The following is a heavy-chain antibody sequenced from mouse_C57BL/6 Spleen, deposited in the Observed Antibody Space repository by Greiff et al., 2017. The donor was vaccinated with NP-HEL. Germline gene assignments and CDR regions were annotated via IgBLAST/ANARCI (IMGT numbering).Heavy chain of an antibody. CDR1: GYTFTDYY. V-gene: IGHV1-19*01. Sequence: EVQGVESGPVLVKPGASVKMSCKASGYTFTDYYMNWVKQSHGKSLEWIGVINPYNGDITYNQKFKGKATLTVDKSSSTAYRELNSLTSEDSAVYYCARLWYFDVWGTGTTVTVSS. CDR2: INPYNGDI. CDR3: ARLWYFDV. J-gene: IGHJ1*03.